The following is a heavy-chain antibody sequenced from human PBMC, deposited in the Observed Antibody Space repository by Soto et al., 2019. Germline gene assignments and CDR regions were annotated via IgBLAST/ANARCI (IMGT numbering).Heavy chain of an antibody. CDR1: GGTFSSYA. CDR2: IIPIFGTA. J-gene: IGHJ6*02. Sequence: SVKVSCKASGGTFSSYAISWVRQAPGQGLEWMVCIIPIFGTANYAHNFQCRVTINADESTSTAYMELSSLRSEDKAVYYCAKDPDSYYYGMEVGGQGTTVTVSS. V-gene: IGHV1-69*13. CDR3: AKDPDSYYYGMEV. D-gene: IGHD2-21*01.